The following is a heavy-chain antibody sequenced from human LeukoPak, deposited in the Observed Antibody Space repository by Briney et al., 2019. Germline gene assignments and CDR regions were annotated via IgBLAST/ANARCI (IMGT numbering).Heavy chain of an antibody. CDR2: VYDSGST. Sequence: PSETLSLTCTVSGGSINYYYWSWIRQPPGKGLEWIGYVYDSGSTNYNASLKSRVTISVDRSKNQFSLKLSSVTAADTAVYYCARANSANWFDPWGQGTLVTVSS. CDR1: GGSINYYY. D-gene: IGHD2-21*01. V-gene: IGHV4-59*12. CDR3: ARANSANWFDP. J-gene: IGHJ5*02.